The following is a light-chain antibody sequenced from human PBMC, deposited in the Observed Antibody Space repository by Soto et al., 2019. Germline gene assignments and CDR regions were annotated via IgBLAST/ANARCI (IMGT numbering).Light chain of an antibody. J-gene: IGKJ1*01. V-gene: IGKV1-8*01. Sequence: AIRRTQSPSSLSASTGDRVTITCRASQAINNYLVWFQQKPGKAPKVLIYAASTLQTGVPSRFSGSGSGTDFILTINWLQSEDFATYYCQQYYDYPRTFGQGTKVDIK. CDR1: QAINNY. CDR3: QQYYDYPRT. CDR2: AAS.